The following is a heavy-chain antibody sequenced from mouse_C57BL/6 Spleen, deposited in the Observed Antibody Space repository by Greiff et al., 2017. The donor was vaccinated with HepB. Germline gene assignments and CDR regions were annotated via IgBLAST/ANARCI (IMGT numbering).Heavy chain of an antibody. J-gene: IGHJ1*03. Sequence: EVQLQQSGAELVRPGASVKLSCTASGFNIKDYYMHWVKQRPEQGLEWIGRIDPEDGDTEYAPKFKGKATMTADTSSNTAYLQLSSLTSEDTAVYYCTTAGYSNSWYFDVGGTGTTVTVSS. CDR2: IDPEDGDT. V-gene: IGHV14-1*01. CDR1: GFNIKDYY. CDR3: TTAGYSNSWYFDV. D-gene: IGHD2-5*01.